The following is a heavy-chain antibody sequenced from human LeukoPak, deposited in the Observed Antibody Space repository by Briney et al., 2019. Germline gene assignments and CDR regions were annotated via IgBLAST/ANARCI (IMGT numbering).Heavy chain of an antibody. CDR3: VSRSRNSGYSYGPFDY. Sequence: PGGSLRLSCAASGFTFSSYSMNWVRQAPGKGLEWVSYISSSSSTIYYADSVKGRFTISRDNAKNSLYLQMNSLRAEDTAVYYCVSRSRNSGYSYGPFDYWGQGTLVTVSS. D-gene: IGHD5-18*01. CDR2: ISSSSSTI. CDR1: GFTFSSYS. J-gene: IGHJ4*02. V-gene: IGHV3-48*04.